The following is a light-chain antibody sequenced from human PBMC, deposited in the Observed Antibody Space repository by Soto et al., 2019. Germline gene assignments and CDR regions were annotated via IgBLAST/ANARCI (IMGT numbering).Light chain of an antibody. J-gene: IGLJ1*01. CDR2: DVS. CDR1: SSDVGAYNY. V-gene: IGLV2-14*03. CDR3: SSYTTSSTYV. Sequence: QSALTQPASVSGSPGQSIAIYCTGTSSDVGAYNYVSWYQQHPGKAPKLMIYDVSNRPSGVSNRFSGSKSGNTASLNISGLQAEDEAEYYCSSYTTSSTYVFGTGTKLTVL.